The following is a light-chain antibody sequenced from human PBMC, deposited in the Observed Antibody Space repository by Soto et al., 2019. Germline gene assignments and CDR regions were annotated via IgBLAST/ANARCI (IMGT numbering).Light chain of an antibody. Sequence: DIQMTQSPSSLSASVGDRVTMTCRASQSISSWLAWYQQKPGKAPKLLIYDASSLESGVPSRFSGSGSGTEFTLTISSLQPDDFATYYCQQYNSYPITFGQGTRLEI. CDR2: DAS. J-gene: IGKJ5*01. V-gene: IGKV1-5*01. CDR3: QQYNSYPIT. CDR1: QSISSW.